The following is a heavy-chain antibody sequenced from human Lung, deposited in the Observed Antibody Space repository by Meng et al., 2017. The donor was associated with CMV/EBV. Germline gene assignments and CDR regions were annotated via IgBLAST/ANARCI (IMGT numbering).Heavy chain of an antibody. CDR2: ISYDVITK. J-gene: IGHJ4*02. Sequence: SCAASGFTFSLYPMHWVRQAPGKGLEWLTVISYDVITKHYADSVKGRFTISRVNSRNTLYLQMDSLRPEDTAMYYCARSPVLAGSDWVTDFWGQGTLVTVSS. CDR1: GFTFSLYP. D-gene: IGHD6-19*01. CDR3: ARSPVLAGSDWVTDF. V-gene: IGHV3-30*04.